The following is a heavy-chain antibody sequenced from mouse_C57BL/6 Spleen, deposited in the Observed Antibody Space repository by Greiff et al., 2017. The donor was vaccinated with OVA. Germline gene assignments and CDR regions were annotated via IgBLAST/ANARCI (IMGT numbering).Heavy chain of an antibody. V-gene: IGHV5-17*01. CDR2: ISSGSGTI. CDR3: ARTPRFAY. Sequence: EVMLVESGGGLVKPGGSLTLSCAASGYTFSDYGMHWVRQAPEKGLEWVAYISSGSGTINYADTVKGRFTISRDNAKNTLFLQMTSLRSEDTAMYYCARTPRFAYWGQGTLVTVSA. CDR1: GYTFSDYG. J-gene: IGHJ3*01.